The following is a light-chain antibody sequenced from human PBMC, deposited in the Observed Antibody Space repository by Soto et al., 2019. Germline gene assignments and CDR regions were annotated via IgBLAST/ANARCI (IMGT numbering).Light chain of an antibody. CDR2: DVT. CDR3: CCYAGANMHVV. CDR1: SSDVGGYNY. V-gene: IGLV2-11*01. J-gene: IGLJ3*02. Sequence: QSALTQPRSVSGFPGQSVTISCTGTSSDVGGYNYVSWYQQDPGKAPKLIIYDVTKRPSGVPHRFSGSKSGNTASLSISGLQVDDEADYYCCCYAGANMHVVFGGGTKRTV.